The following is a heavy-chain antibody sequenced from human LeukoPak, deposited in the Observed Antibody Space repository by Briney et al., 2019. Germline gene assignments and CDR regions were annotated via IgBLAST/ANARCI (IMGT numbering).Heavy chain of an antibody. CDR2: IDPNSGGT. CDR1: GYTFTGYY. D-gene: IGHD4-17*01. CDR3: ARVGFGDYFGVYYFDY. V-gene: IGHV1-2*02. J-gene: IGHJ4*02. Sequence: ASVKVSCKASGYTFTGYYMHWVRQAPGQGLEWMGWIDPNSGGTKYAQKFKGRITMTTDMPASTAYLEVSRLINDDTAVYYCARVGFGDYFGVYYFDYWGQGTLVTASS.